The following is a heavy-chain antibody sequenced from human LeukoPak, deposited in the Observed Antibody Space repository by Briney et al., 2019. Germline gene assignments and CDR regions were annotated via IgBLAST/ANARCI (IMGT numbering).Heavy chain of an antibody. Sequence: SGGSLRLSCAASGFTFDDYAMHWVRQAPGKGLEWVSGISWNSGSIGYADSVKGRFTISRDNARNSLYLEMNSLRAEDTAVYYCARDNSEGQWLVGNWFDPWGQGTLVTVSS. J-gene: IGHJ5*02. D-gene: IGHD6-19*01. V-gene: IGHV3-9*01. CDR1: GFTFDDYA. CDR3: ARDNSEGQWLVGNWFDP. CDR2: ISWNSGSI.